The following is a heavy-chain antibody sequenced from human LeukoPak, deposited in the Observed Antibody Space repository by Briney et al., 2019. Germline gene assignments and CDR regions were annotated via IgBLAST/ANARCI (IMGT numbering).Heavy chain of an antibody. CDR1: GLTFSSYA. CDR3: ARASQYCTNGVCYFKYYDYGMDV. D-gene: IGHD2-8*01. CDR2: ISYDGSNK. V-gene: IGHV3-30-3*01. Sequence: GGSLRLSCAASGLTFSSYAMHWVRQAPGKGLEWVAVISYDGSNKYYADSVKGRLTISRDNSKNTLYLQMNSLRAEDTAVYYCARASQYCTNGVCYFKYYDYGMDVWGQGTTVIVSS. J-gene: IGHJ6*02.